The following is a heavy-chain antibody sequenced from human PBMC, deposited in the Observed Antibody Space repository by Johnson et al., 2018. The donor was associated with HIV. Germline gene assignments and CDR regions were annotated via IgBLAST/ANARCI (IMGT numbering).Heavy chain of an antibody. CDR3: ARDQGDIVVVVAAELWAFDI. V-gene: IGHV3-11*04. Sequence: VQLVESGGGLVQPGGSLRLSCAASGFTFSDYYISWIRQAPGKGLEWVSYISSSGSTIYYADSVKGRFTISRDNAKNSLYLQMNSLRAEDTAVYYCARDQGDIVVVVAAELWAFDIWGQGTMVTVSS. D-gene: IGHD2-15*01. CDR1: GFTFSDYY. CDR2: ISSSGSTI. J-gene: IGHJ3*02.